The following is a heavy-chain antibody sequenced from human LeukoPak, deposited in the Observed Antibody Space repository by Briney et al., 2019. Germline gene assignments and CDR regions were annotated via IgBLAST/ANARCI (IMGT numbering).Heavy chain of an antibody. V-gene: IGHV3-7*04. CDR1: DFTFTNAW. J-gene: IGHJ4*02. CDR3: ARGLYSHFY. Sequence: GGSLRLSCAVSDFTFTNAWMSWVRQAPGKGLEWVANIKQDGSEKYYVDSVKGRFTISRDNAKNSLYLQMNSLRAEDTAVYYCARGLYSHFYWGQGTLVTVSS. D-gene: IGHD5-18*01. CDR2: IKQDGSEK.